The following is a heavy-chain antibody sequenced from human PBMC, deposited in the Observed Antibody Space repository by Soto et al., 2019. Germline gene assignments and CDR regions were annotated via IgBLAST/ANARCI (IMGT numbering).Heavy chain of an antibody. CDR2: ISYDGSNK. CDR3: ASRSSGWYALPYYYYGMDV. J-gene: IGHJ6*02. Sequence: QVQLVESGGGVVQPGRSLRLSCAASGFTFSSYAMHWVRQAPGKGLEWVAVISYDGSNKYYADSVKGRFNISRDNSKNTLYLQMNSLRAEDTAVYYCASRSSGWYALPYYYYGMDVWGQGTTVTVSS. CDR1: GFTFSSYA. D-gene: IGHD6-19*01. V-gene: IGHV3-30-3*01.